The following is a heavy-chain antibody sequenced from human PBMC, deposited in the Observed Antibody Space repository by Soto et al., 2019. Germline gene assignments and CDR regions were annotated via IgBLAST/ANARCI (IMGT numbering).Heavy chain of an antibody. D-gene: IGHD2-15*01. CDR3: ARDNVVVVAATARDYYYYYYMDV. V-gene: IGHV3-7*01. CDR2: IKQDGSEK. CDR1: GFTFSSYW. Sequence: GGSLRLSCAASGFTFSSYWMSWVRQAPGKGLEWVANIKQDGSEKYYVDSVKGRFTISRDNAKNSLYLQMNSLRAEDTAVYYCARDNVVVVAATARDYYYYYYMDVWGKGTTVTSP. J-gene: IGHJ6*03.